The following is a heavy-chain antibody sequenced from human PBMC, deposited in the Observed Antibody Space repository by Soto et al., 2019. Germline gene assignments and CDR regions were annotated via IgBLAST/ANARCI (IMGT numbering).Heavy chain of an antibody. Sequence: GASVKVSCKASGGTFSSYAIGWVRQAPGQGLEWMGGIIPIFGTANYAQKFQGRVTITADESTSTAYMELSSLRSEDTAVYYCARGEYCSGGSCYMYYYYGMDVWGQGTTVTVSS. V-gene: IGHV1-69*13. CDR2: IIPIFGTA. CDR1: GGTFSSYA. CDR3: ARGEYCSGGSCYMYYYYGMDV. J-gene: IGHJ6*02. D-gene: IGHD2-15*01.